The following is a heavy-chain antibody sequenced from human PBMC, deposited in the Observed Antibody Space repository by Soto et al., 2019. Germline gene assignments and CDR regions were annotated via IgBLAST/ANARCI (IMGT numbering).Heavy chain of an antibody. CDR1: GGSISSSSYY. CDR3: ARFGDYDFWSGYPLDY. Sequence: SETLSLTCTVSGGSISSSSYYWGWIRQPPGKGLEWIGSIYYSGSTYYNPSLKSRVTISVDTSKNQFSLKMSSVTAADTAVYYCARFGDYDFWSGYPLDYWGQGTLVTVSS. CDR2: IYYSGST. V-gene: IGHV4-39*01. D-gene: IGHD3-3*01. J-gene: IGHJ4*02.